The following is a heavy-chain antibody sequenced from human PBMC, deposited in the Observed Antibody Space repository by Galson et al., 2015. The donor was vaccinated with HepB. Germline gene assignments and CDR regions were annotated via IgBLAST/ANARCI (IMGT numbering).Heavy chain of an antibody. V-gene: IGHV3-21*01. D-gene: IGHD6-6*01. CDR2: ISNSSSYI. Sequence: SLRLSCAASGFTFSSYSMNWVRQAPGKGLEWVSAISNSSSYIYYADSVKGRFTISRDNAKNSLYLQMNSLRAEDTAVYYCATASPDYFSAMAVCRQGTPVPVSS. CDR1: GFTFSSYS. J-gene: IGHJ6*02. CDR3: ATASPDYFSAMAV.